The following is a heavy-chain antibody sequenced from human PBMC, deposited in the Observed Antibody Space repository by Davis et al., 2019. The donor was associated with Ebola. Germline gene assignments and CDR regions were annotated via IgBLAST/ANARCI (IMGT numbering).Heavy chain of an antibody. CDR3: ANSSDGYTWGEDY. CDR1: GYTFTSYG. CDR2: ISAYNGNT. V-gene: IGHV1-18*01. J-gene: IGHJ4*02. D-gene: IGHD5-24*01. Sequence: ASVKVSCKASGYTFTSYGISWVRQAPGQGLEWMGWISAYNGNTNYAQKFQGRVTITADESTSTAYMELYSLRSEDTAVYYCANSSDGYTWGEDYWGQGTLVTVSS.